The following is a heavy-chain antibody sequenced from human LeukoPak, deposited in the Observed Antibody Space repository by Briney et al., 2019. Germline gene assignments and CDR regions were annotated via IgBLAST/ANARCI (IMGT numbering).Heavy chain of an antibody. CDR1: GFTFSSYS. V-gene: IGHV3-48*01. J-gene: IGHJ4*02. CDR3: AKGAGGSYGLYYFDY. Sequence: PGGSLRLSCAASGFTFSSYSMNWVRQAPGKGLEWVSYISSSSSTIYYADSVKGRFTISRDNSKNTVYLQMNTLRAEDTAVYYCAKGAGGSYGLYYFDYWGQGALVTVSS. D-gene: IGHD3-10*01. CDR2: ISSSSSTI.